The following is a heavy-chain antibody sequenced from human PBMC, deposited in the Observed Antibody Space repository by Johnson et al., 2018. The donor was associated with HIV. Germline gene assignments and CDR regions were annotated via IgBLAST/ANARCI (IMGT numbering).Heavy chain of an antibody. CDR2: ISYDGSNK. V-gene: IGHV3-30-3*01. CDR1: GFTFSSYA. Sequence: VQLVESGGGVVQPGRSLRLSCAASGFTFSSYAMHWVRQAPGKGLEWVAVISYDGSNKYYADSVKGRFTISRDNSKNTLYLQMNSLRAEDTAVYYCVRDKGIAARPDAFDIWGQGTMVTVSS. CDR3: VRDKGIAARPDAFDI. D-gene: IGHD6-6*01. J-gene: IGHJ3*02.